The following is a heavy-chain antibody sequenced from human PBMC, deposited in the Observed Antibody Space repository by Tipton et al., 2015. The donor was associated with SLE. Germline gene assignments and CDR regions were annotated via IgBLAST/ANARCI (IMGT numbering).Heavy chain of an antibody. J-gene: IGHJ2*01. CDR3: ARASGSEGWYFDL. CDR2: ITSSGTTI. D-gene: IGHD1-26*01. V-gene: IGHV3-48*03. Sequence: SLRLSCAASGFTFSSYEMNWVRQAPGKGLEWVSYITSSGTTIYYADSVKGRFTISRDNAKNSLYLQMNSLRAEDTAVYYCARASGSEGWYFDLWGRGTLVTVSS. CDR1: GFTFSSYE.